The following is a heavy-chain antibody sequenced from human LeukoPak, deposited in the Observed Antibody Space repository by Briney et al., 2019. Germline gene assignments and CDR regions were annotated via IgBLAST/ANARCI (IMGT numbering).Heavy chain of an antibody. CDR1: GGSISSYY. V-gene: IGHV4-59*01. D-gene: IGHD4-23*01. CDR2: IYYSGST. Sequence: SETLSLTCTVSGGSISSYYWSWIRQPPGKGLEWIGYIYYSGSTNYNPSLKSRVTISVDTSKNQFSLKLSSVTAADTAVYYCARERYGGNSRGPHRFDYWGQGTLVTVSS. CDR3: ARERYGGNSRGPHRFDY. J-gene: IGHJ4*02.